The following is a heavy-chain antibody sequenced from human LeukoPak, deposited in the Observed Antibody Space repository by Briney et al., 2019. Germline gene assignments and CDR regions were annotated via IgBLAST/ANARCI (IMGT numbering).Heavy chain of an antibody. Sequence: SVKVSCKTSGDTFSSYGISWVRQAPGQGLEWMGRIIPIVGSTNYAEKLQGRVTITADKSTSTVYVELSSLRSEDTAVYYCARHYGGLDDYWGQGTLIIVSS. J-gene: IGHJ4*02. V-gene: IGHV1-69*04. CDR1: GDTFSSYG. CDR2: IIPIVGST. CDR3: ARHYGGLDDY. D-gene: IGHD4-23*01.